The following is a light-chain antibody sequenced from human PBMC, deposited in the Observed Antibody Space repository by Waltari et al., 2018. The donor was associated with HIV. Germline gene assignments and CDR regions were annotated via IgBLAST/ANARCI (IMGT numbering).Light chain of an antibody. J-gene: IGKJ1*01. CDR3: QQYNNWPRT. CDR2: GAS. CDR1: QSISGN. V-gene: IGKV3-15*01. Sequence: EIVMTQSPATLSVSPGERATLSCRASQSISGNLAWYQQRRGQAPRLLVYGASIRASGIPARFSGSGSGPEFSLTVSSLQSEDFAIDYCQQYNNWPRTFGQGTKLEI.